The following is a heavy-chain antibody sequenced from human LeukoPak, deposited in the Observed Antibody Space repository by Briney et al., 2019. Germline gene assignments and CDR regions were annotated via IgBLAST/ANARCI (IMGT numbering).Heavy chain of an antibody. CDR3: ARIGYNHDFDY. J-gene: IGHJ4*02. V-gene: IGHV1-2*02. D-gene: IGHD5-24*01. Sequence: GASVTVSCKASGYTFTDYYLHWVRQAPGQGLEWMGWINPNSGGTNSAQTFQGRVTMTRDTSITTAYLDLSRLRSDDTAVYYCARIGYNHDFDYWGQGTLVSVSS. CDR1: GYTFTDYY. CDR2: INPNSGGT.